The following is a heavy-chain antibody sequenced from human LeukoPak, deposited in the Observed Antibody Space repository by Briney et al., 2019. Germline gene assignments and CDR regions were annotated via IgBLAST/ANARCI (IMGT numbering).Heavy chain of an antibody. Sequence: PGGSLRLSCAASGFMFSNYGMHWVRQAPGKGLEWVAVIWYDGNNKCYADSVKGRFTISRDNSKNTLYLQMNSLRAEDTAVYYCAKGPGGSYYPFDYWGQGTLVTVSS. CDR1: GFMFSNYG. CDR3: AKGPGGSYYPFDY. J-gene: IGHJ4*02. D-gene: IGHD1-26*01. V-gene: IGHV3-33*06. CDR2: IWYDGNNK.